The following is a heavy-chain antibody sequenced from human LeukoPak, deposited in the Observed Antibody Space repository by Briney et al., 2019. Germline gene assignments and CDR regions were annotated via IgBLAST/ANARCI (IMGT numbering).Heavy chain of an antibody. D-gene: IGHD3-3*01. V-gene: IGHV4-59*11. CDR2: IYYSGGT. CDR3: GHGSAPYDCWSCYGYYFDY. Sequence: SETLSLSCTVSGGSISSHYWSWIRQPPGKGLEWIGYIYYSGGTNYNPSLKSRVTISVDTSKDQFSLKLSSVTAEDTAVYYCGHGSAPYDCWSCYGYYFDYWRQASLV. J-gene: IGHJ4*02. CDR1: GGSISSHY.